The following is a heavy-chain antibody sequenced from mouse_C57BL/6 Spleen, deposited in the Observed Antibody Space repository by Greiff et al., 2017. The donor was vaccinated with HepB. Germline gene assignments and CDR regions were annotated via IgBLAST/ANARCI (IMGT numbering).Heavy chain of an antibody. V-gene: IGHV1-80*01. CDR1: GYAFSSYW. Sequence: QVQLQQSGAELVKPGASVKISCKASGYAFSSYWMNWVKQRPGKGLEWIGQIYPGDGDTNYNGKFKGKATLTADKSSSTAYRQLSSLTSEDSAVYFCARKGRVYRNYVTYAMDYWGQGTSVTVSS. D-gene: IGHD2-5*01. CDR2: IYPGDGDT. CDR3: ARKGRVYRNYVTYAMDY. J-gene: IGHJ4*01.